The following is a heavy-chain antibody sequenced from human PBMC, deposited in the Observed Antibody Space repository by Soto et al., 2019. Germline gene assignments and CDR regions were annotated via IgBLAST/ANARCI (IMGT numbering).Heavy chain of an antibody. CDR1: GFTFRSSW. V-gene: IGHV3-74*01. J-gene: IGHJ4*02. CDR3: VRDIR. CDR2: INGDGSVI. Sequence: EVQLVESGGGLVQPGGSLRLSCAASGFTFRSSWMYWVRQTPGKGPVWVSCINGDGSVIYYADSVKGRFTISIDNARDTLYLQMNSLPTEDSAVYYCVRDIRWGQGTLVSVSS.